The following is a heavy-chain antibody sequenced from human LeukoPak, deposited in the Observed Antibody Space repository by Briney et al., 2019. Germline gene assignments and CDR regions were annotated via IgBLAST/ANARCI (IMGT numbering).Heavy chain of an antibody. D-gene: IGHD5-18*01. Sequence: SVKVSCKASRGTFSSYAISWVRQAPGQGLEWMGGIIPIFGTANYAQKFQGRVTITADESTSTAYMELSSLRSEDTAVYYCARGRLGLDTAMEDWFDPWGQGTLVTVSS. CDR3: ARGRLGLDTAMEDWFDP. J-gene: IGHJ5*02. CDR1: RGTFSSYA. V-gene: IGHV1-69*13. CDR2: IIPIFGTA.